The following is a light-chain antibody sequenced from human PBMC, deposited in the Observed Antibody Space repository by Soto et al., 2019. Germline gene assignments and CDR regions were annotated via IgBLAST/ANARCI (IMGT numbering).Light chain of an antibody. Sequence: DIQMTQSPSTLSASVGDRVTITCRASQSISSWLAWYQQKPGKAPKLLIYTASSLESGVPSRFXGGGSGTEFTLTISSLQPDDFATYYCQEYNSHSRYTFGQGTKLEIK. CDR2: TAS. J-gene: IGKJ2*01. V-gene: IGKV1-5*03. CDR1: QSISSW. CDR3: QEYNSHSRYT.